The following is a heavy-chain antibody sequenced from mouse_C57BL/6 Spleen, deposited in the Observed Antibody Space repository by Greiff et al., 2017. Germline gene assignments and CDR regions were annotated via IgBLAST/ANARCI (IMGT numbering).Heavy chain of an antibody. CDR3: ARVIYYDYDGEAMDY. Sequence: EVQLQESGGGLVKPGGSLKLSCAASGFTFSSYAMSWVRQTPEKRLEWVATISDGGSYTYYPDNVKGRFTISRDNAKNNLYLQMNHLKSEDTARYYCARVIYYDYDGEAMDYWGQGTSVTVSS. V-gene: IGHV5-4*01. D-gene: IGHD2-4*01. CDR2: ISDGGSYT. CDR1: GFTFSSYA. J-gene: IGHJ4*01.